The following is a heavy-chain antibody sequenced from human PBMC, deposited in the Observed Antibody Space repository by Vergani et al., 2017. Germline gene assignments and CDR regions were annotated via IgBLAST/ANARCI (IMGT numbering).Heavy chain of an antibody. J-gene: IGHJ6*02. D-gene: IGHD3-3*01. CDR1: GFTFSSYG. V-gene: IGHV3-33*01. CDR3: ARNDFWSGYYTGNYYYGMDV. Sequence: QVQLVESGGGVVQPGRSLRLSCAASGFTFSSYGMHWVRQAPGKGLEWVAVIWYDGSNKYYAESVKGRFTISRDNSKNTLYLQMNSLRAEDTAVYYCARNDFWSGYYTGNYYYGMDVWGQGTTVTVSS. CDR2: IWYDGSNK.